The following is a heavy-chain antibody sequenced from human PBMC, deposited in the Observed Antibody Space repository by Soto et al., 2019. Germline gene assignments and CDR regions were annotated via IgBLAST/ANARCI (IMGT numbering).Heavy chain of an antibody. V-gene: IGHV4-31*03. Sequence: SETLSLTCTVSGGSISSGGYYWSWIRQHPGKGLEWIGYIYYSGSTYYNPSLKSRVTISVDTSKNQFSLKLSSVTAADTAVYYCASGATIAARPMDVWGQGTTVTVSS. CDR1: GGSISSGGYY. CDR2: IYYSGST. D-gene: IGHD6-6*01. CDR3: ASGATIAARPMDV. J-gene: IGHJ6*02.